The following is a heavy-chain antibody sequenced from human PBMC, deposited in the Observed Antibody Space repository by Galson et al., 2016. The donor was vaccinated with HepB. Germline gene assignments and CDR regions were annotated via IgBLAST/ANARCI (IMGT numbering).Heavy chain of an antibody. V-gene: IGHV3-74*01. J-gene: IGHJ4*02. CDR2: INGDGSST. D-gene: IGHD5-18*01. CDR1: GFSFSSYW. CDR3: ARRDIPMANDY. Sequence: SLRLSCAASGFSFSSYWMHWVRQAPGKGLVWVSRINGDGSSTGYADYVKGRFTISRDNAKNTLYLQMNSLRAEDTAVYFCARRDIPMANDYWGQGVLVTVSS.